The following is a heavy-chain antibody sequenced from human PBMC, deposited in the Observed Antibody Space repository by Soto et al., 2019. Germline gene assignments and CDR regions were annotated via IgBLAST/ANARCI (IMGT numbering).Heavy chain of an antibody. D-gene: IGHD5-12*01. CDR3: ARIERYSTYEYFDF. Sequence: ESGPTLVNPTETLTLTCTVSGFSLSHIRVGVGWIRQPPGKALEWLAHVFSNDAKSYSPSLKGRLTISRDTFRSQVVLTMTNVDPVDTATYFCARIERYSTYEYFDFWGQGTLVTVSS. V-gene: IGHV2-26*01. CDR2: VFSNDAK. CDR1: GFSLSHIRVG. J-gene: IGHJ4*02.